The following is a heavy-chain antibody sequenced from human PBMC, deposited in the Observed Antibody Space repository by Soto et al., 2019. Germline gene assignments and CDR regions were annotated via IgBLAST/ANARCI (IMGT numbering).Heavy chain of an antibody. CDR3: ARDVHYYDSSGLGYYGMDV. Sequence: QVQLQESGPGLVKPSETLSLTCTVSGGSISSYYWSWIRQPPGKGLEWIGYIYYSGSTNYNPSLNSRVTISVDTSKTQFSLKLSSVTAADTAVYYCARDVHYYDSSGLGYYGMDVWGQGTTVTVSS. V-gene: IGHV4-59*01. CDR1: GGSISSYY. CDR2: IYYSGST. J-gene: IGHJ6*02. D-gene: IGHD3-22*01.